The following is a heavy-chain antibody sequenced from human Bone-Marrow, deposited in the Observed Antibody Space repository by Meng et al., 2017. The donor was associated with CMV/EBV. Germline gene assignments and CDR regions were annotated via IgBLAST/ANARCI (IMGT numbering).Heavy chain of an antibody. Sequence: LXLQESAQXXVKPXEPLPHTCSXXDASFSSSXXXWGXIXXPPGKGLEWIGSIYYSGSTYYNPSLKSRVTISVDTSKNQFSLKLSSVTAADTAVYYCARALGYYYDSSGYPFDYWGQGTLVTVSS. J-gene: IGHJ4*02. CDR3: ARALGYYYDSSGYPFDY. V-gene: IGHV4-39*07. CDR2: IYYSGST. CDR1: DASFSSSXXX. D-gene: IGHD3-22*01.